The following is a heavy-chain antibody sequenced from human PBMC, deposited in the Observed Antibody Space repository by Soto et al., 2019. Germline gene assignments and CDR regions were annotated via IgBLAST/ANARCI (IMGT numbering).Heavy chain of an antibody. CDR2: IYYSGST. V-gene: IGHV4-31*03. Sequence: QVQLQEPGPGLVKPYQTLSLTCTVSGGSISSGGYSWSWIRQHPGKGLEWIGYIYYSGSTYYNPSLKSRVTISVDTSKNQFSLKLSSVTAADTAVYYCARGGGDGYNYDYWGQGTLVTVSS. J-gene: IGHJ4*02. CDR3: ARGGGDGYNYDY. CDR1: GGSISSGGYS. D-gene: IGHD5-12*01.